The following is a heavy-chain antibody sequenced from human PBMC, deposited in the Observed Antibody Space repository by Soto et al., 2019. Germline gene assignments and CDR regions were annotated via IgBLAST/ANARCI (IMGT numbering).Heavy chain of an antibody. CDR2: INPHGGST. CDR1: RDTFTSYY. J-gene: IGHJ5*02. D-gene: IGHD5-12*01. Sequence: ASVKVSCKAPRDTFTSYYINWVRQAPGQGLEWMGVINPHGGSTAYAQKFKGRVTLTRDTSASTVYMEVSSLTSEDTAMYYCARSSGGNFGIIIEATNCFAPWGQGTLVTVSS. V-gene: IGHV1-46*01. CDR3: ARSSGGNFGIIIEATNCFAP.